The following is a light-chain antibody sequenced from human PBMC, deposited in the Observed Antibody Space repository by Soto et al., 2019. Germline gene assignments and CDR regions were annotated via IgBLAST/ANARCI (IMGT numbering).Light chain of an antibody. V-gene: IGKV1-5*01. CDR2: DAS. Sequence: DIQMTQSPSTLSASVGDRVTITCRASQSINIWLAWYQQKAGKAPKLLIYDASGLESGVPSRFSGSGSGTDFTLTISSLQPDDFATYYCQQYTSYSWTFGQGTKVDVK. CDR3: QQYTSYSWT. CDR1: QSINIW. J-gene: IGKJ1*01.